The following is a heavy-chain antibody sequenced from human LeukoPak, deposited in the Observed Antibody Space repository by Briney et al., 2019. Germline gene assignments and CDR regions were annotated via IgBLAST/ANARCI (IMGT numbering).Heavy chain of an antibody. CDR3: ARGVEVRGVTLDY. D-gene: IGHD3-10*01. Sequence: GGSLRLSCAASGFPVSSNYMSWVRQAPGKGLEWVSVIYSGGSTYYADSVKGRFTISRDNSKNTLYLQMNSLRAEDTAVYYCARGVEVRGVTLDYWGQGTLVTVSS. V-gene: IGHV3-66*02. CDR2: IYSGGST. J-gene: IGHJ4*02. CDR1: GFPVSSNY.